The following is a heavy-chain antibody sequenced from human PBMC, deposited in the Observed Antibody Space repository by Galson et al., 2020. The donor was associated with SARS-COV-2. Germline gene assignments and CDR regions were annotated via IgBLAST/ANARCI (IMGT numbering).Heavy chain of an antibody. V-gene: IGHV4-39*01. Sequence: WETLYLTCTASGSTLSSGTYLWARNRQAQGKGLEWIGSLNHNRNTYYNPSLRSPVITYLDASANEVPLILLSVTAADTASYYCARRAQYDSTITWDRGTLVFVAS. J-gene: IGHJ4*02. CDR1: GSTLSSGTYL. CDR3: ARRAQYDSTIT. CDR2: LNHNRNT. D-gene: IGHD3-10*01.